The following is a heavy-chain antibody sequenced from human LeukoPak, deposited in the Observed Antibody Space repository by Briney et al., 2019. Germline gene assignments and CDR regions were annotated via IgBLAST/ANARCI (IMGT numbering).Heavy chain of an antibody. D-gene: IGHD2-2*01. J-gene: IGHJ4*02. Sequence: SVKVSCKASGGTFSSYAISWVRQAPGQGREWMGGIIPIFGTANYAQKFQGRVTITTDESTSTAYMELSSLRSEDTAVYYCARDRGSPLGYCSSTSCYQFDYWGQGPLVPVSS. V-gene: IGHV1-69*05. CDR2: IIPIFGTA. CDR1: GGTFSSYA. CDR3: ARDRGSPLGYCSSTSCYQFDY.